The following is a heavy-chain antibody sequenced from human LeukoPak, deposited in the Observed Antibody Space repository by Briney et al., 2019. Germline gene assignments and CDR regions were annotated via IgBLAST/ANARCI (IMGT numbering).Heavy chain of an antibody. D-gene: IGHD2-8*01. Sequence: ASVKVSCKVSGYTLTELSMHWVRQAPGKGLEWMGGFDPEDGETIYAQKLQGRVAMTTDTSTSTAYMELRSLRSDDTAVYYCARRYCTNGVCYSPYYYYGMDVWGQGTTVTVSS. CDR1: GYTLTELS. CDR2: FDPEDGET. J-gene: IGHJ6*02. V-gene: IGHV1-24*01. CDR3: ARRYCTNGVCYSPYYYYGMDV.